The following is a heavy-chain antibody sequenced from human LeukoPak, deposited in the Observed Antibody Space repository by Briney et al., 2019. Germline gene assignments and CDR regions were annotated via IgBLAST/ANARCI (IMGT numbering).Heavy chain of an antibody. D-gene: IGHD5-18*01. CDR1: GGSFSGYY. V-gene: IGHV4-34*01. CDR2: INHSGST. Sequence: PSETLSLTCAVYGGSFSGYYWSWIRQPPGKGLEWIGEINHSGSTNYNPSLKSRVTMSVDTSKNQFSLKLSSVTAADTAVYYCARGVRYSYGYRSFDPWGQGTLVTVSS. J-gene: IGHJ5*02. CDR3: ARGVRYSYGYRSFDP.